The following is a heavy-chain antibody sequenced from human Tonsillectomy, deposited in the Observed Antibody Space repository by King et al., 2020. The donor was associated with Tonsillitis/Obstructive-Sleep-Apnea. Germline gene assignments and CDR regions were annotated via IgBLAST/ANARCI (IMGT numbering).Heavy chain of an antibody. J-gene: IGHJ6*03. D-gene: IGHD5-18*01. Sequence: QLVQSGAEVKKPGESLKISCKGSGYSFTSYWIGWVRQMPGKGLEWMGIIYPGDSDTRYSPSFQGQVTISADKSISTAYLQWSSLKASDTAMYYCAGSRGDTAMVYYYYYYMDVWGKGTTVTVSS. CDR1: GYSFTSYW. CDR2: IYPGDSDT. V-gene: IGHV5-51*01. CDR3: AGSRGDTAMVYYYYYYMDV.